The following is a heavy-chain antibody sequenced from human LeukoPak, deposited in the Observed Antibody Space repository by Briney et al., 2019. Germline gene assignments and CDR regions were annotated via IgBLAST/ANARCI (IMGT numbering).Heavy chain of an antibody. Sequence: PGGSLRLSCAASGFTFSSYGMHWVRQAPGKGLEWVAVIWYDGSNKYYADSVKGRFTISRDNSKNTLYLQMNSLRAEDTAVYYCAREPGRGAAGISGFDYWGQGTLVTVSS. V-gene: IGHV3-33*01. CDR3: AREPGRGAAGISGFDY. CDR2: IWYDGSNK. J-gene: IGHJ4*02. CDR1: GFTFSSYG. D-gene: IGHD6-13*01.